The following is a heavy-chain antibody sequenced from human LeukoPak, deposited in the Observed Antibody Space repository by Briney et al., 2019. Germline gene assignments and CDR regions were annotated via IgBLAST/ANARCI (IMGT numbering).Heavy chain of an antibody. CDR3: AKDVGPNPAGVPAY. Sequence: ASVKVSCKVSGYTLTELSMHWVRQAPGKGLEWMGGFDPEDGETIYAQKFQGRVTMTEDTSTDTAYMELSSLRAEDTALYYCAKDVGPNPAGVPAYWGQGTLVTVSS. CDR1: GYTLTELS. J-gene: IGHJ4*02. D-gene: IGHD6-19*01. CDR2: FDPEDGET. V-gene: IGHV1-24*01.